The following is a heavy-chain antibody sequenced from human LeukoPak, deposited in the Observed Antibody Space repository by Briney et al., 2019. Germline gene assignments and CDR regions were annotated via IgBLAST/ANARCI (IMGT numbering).Heavy chain of an antibody. Sequence: GASVKVSCKASGYTFTSYGISWVRQAPGQGLEWMGWISAYNGNTNYAQKLQGRVTMTTDTSTSTAYMELRSLRPDDTAVYYCARDQVYCSSTSCYAEIDYWGQGTLVTVSS. J-gene: IGHJ4*02. CDR2: ISAYNGNT. V-gene: IGHV1-18*01. CDR1: GYTFTSYG. D-gene: IGHD2-2*01. CDR3: ARDQVYCSSTSCYAEIDY.